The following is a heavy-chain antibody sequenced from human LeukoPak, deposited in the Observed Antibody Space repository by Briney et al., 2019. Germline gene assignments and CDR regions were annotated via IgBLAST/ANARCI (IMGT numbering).Heavy chain of an antibody. J-gene: IGHJ6*02. CDR3: AREGSGTFTGYYYGMDV. CDR2: MYHSGST. CDR1: GYSISSGYY. V-gene: IGHV4-38-2*02. Sequence: PSESLSLTCNVSGYSISSGYYWGWIRQPPGKGLEWIGSMYHSGSTYYNPSLKSRVTISVDTSKNQFSLKLSSVTAADTAVYHCAREGSGTFTGYYYGMDVWGQGTTVTVSS. D-gene: IGHD3-10*01.